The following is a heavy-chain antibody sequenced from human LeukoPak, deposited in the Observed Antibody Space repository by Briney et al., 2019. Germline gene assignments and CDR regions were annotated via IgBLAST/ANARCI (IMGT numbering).Heavy chain of an antibody. CDR3: ATDLTMARGFDY. J-gene: IGHJ4*02. V-gene: IGHV1-24*01. CDR2: FDPEDGET. Sequence: ASVKVSCKVSGYTLTELSMHWVRQAPGKGLEWMGGFDPEDGETIYAQKFQGRVTMTEDTSTDTAYMELSSLRSEDTAVYYCATDLTMARGFDYRGQGTLVTVSS. CDR1: GYTLTELS. D-gene: IGHD3-10*01.